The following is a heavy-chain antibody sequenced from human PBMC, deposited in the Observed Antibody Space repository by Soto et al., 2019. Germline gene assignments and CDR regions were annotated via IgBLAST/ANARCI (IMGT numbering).Heavy chain of an antibody. CDR3: ARDRPDYYGSGSTSYYYYGMDV. Sequence: SETLSLTCAVSGGSISSGGYSWSWIRQPPGKGLEWIGYIYHSGSTYYNPSLKSRVTISVDTSKNQFSLKLSSVTAADTAVYYCARDRPDYYGSGSTSYYYYGMDVWGQGTTVTVSS. CDR2: IYHSGST. CDR1: GGSISSGGYS. D-gene: IGHD3-10*01. V-gene: IGHV4-30-2*01. J-gene: IGHJ6*02.